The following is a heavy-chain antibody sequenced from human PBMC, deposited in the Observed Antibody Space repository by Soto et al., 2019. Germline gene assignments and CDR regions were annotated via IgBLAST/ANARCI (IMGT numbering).Heavy chain of an antibody. CDR2: IYSRGNT. D-gene: IGHD5-12*01. Sequence: TSETLSLTCTVSGGSITRDYWSWIRQSPGKGLEWIGYIYSRGNTNYNPALKSRVTISVNTSKTHFSLNLSPVTAEDTAVEYCARGGPRDGYNSGHSDLDIWGQGTMVTVS. CDR3: ARGGPRDGYNSGHSDLDI. V-gene: IGHV4-59*01. CDR1: GGSITRDY. J-gene: IGHJ3*02.